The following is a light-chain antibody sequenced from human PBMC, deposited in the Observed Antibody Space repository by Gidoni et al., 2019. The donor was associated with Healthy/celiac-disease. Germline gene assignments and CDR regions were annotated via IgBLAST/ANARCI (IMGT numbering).Light chain of an antibody. CDR1: ALPKQY. J-gene: IGLJ2*01. CDR3: QSADSSGTYRDVV. V-gene: IGLV3-25*03. CDR2: KDS. Sequence: SYELTQPPSVSVSPGQTARTTCSGDALPKQYAYWYQQKPGQAPVLVIYKDSERPSGIPERFSGSSSGTTVTLTISGVQAEDEADYYCQSADSSGTYRDVVFGGGTKLTVL.